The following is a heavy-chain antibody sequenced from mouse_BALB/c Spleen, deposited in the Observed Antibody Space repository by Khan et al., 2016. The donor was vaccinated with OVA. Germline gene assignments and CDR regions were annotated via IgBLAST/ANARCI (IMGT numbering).Heavy chain of an antibody. Sequence: EVELVESGGGLVQPGGSRKLSCAASGFTFSSFGMHWVRQAPETGLEWVAYINSGSSTIYYADPVKGRFTISRDNPKNTLFLQMTSLRSEDTDMYYCARGNWAYWGQGTTLTVSS. CDR1: GFTFSSFG. CDR3: ARGNWAY. V-gene: IGHV5-17*02. J-gene: IGHJ2*01. D-gene: IGHD4-1*01. CDR2: INSGSSTI.